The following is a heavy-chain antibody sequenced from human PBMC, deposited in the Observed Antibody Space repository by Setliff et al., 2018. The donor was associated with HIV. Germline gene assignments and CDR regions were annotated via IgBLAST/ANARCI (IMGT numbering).Heavy chain of an antibody. D-gene: IGHD3-10*01. V-gene: IGHV4-34*01. CDR3: ARVITMVWTTFDP. J-gene: IGHJ5*02. Sequence: PSETLSLTCAVYGGSFSGYSWTWIRQSPGKGLEWIGEMNHSEHYYNPSLKSRVTISLDKSKNHFSLELRSVTAADTAVYYCARVITMVWTTFDPWGQGTLVTVS. CDR2: MNHSEH. CDR1: GGSFSGYS.